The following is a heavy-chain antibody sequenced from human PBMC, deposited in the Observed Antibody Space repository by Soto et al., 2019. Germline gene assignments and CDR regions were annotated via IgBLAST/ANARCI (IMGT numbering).Heavy chain of an antibody. V-gene: IGHV4-59*01. Sequence: QVQLQESGPGLVKPSETLSLTCTVSGGSISSYYWSWIRQPPGKGLEWIGYIYYSGSTNYTPALTSGVTIPVETSKNQFSLKLSSVTAADTAVYYCARYNWYFDLWGRGTLVTVSS. CDR3: ARYNWYFDL. CDR2: IYYSGST. CDR1: GGSISSYY. J-gene: IGHJ2*01.